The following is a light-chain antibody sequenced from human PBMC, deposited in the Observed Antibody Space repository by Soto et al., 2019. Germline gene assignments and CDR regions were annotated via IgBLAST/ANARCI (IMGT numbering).Light chain of an antibody. CDR3: QQHYTYTWT. J-gene: IGKJ1*01. Sequence: DIQLTQSPSTLSASVGDRVTITCRASESISGWLAWYQQKPGEAPKILIYDASTLESGVPSRFRGSGSETQFTLTISRLQPEDFATYYCQQHYTYTWTFGQGTKVDIK. CDR2: DAS. V-gene: IGKV1-5*01. CDR1: ESISGW.